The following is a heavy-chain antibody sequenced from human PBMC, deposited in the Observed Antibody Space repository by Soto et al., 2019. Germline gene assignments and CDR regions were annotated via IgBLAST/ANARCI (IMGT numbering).Heavy chain of an antibody. CDR3: AKDFLRSGWYEGVQH. V-gene: IGHV3-9*01. J-gene: IGHJ1*01. D-gene: IGHD6-19*01. Sequence: EVQLVESGGGLVQPGRSLRLSCAASGFTFDDYAMHWVQQAPGKGLEWVSGISWNSGSIGYADSVKGRFTISRDNAKNSLYLQMNSLRAEDTALYYCAKDFLRSGWYEGVQHWGQGTLVTVSS. CDR1: GFTFDDYA. CDR2: ISWNSGSI.